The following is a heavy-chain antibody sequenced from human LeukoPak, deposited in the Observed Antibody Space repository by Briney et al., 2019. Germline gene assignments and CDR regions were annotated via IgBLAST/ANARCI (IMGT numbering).Heavy chain of an antibody. CDR3: ARHPERYSYLDY. J-gene: IGHJ4*02. CDR1: GGSISSSSYY. V-gene: IGHV4-39*01. CDR2: IYYSGSA. Sequence: PSETLSLICTVSGGSISSSSYYWGWIRQPPGKGLEWIGSIYYSGSAYYNPSLKSRVTMSVDTSKNQFSLTLSSVTAADTAVYSCARHPERYSYLDYWGQGTLVTVSS. D-gene: IGHD5-18*01.